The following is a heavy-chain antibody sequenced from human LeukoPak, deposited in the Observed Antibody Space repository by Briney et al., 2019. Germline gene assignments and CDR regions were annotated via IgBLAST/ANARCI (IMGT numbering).Heavy chain of an antibody. D-gene: IGHD2-15*01. Sequence: GGSLRLSCAASGFTFNIYAISWVRQAPGKGLAWVPGLNEDGGYTYYADSVKGRFTISRDNSENTLYLQMSSLRAEDTAIYYCVRDFSCSGGSCPLFDSWGQGTLVSVSS. CDR2: LNEDGGYT. CDR1: GFTFNIYA. CDR3: VRDFSCSGGSCPLFDS. V-gene: IGHV3-23*01. J-gene: IGHJ4*02.